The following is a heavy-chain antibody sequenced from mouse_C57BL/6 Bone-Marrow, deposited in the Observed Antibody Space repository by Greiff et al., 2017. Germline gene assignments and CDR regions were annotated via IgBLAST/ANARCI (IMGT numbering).Heavy chain of an antibody. CDR3: ARAITTVVPFDY. J-gene: IGHJ2*01. D-gene: IGHD1-1*01. V-gene: IGHV1-53*01. CDR2: INPSNGGT. Sequence: QVQLQQPGTELVKPGASVKLSCKASGYTFTSYWMHWVKQRPGQGLEWIGNINPSNGGTNYNEKFKSKATLTVAKSSSTAYMQLSSLTSEDSAVYYCARAITTVVPFDYWGQGTTLTVSS. CDR1: GYTFTSYW.